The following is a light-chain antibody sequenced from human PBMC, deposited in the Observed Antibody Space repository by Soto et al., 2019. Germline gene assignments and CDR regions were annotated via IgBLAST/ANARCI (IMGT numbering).Light chain of an antibody. CDR1: QSVGGN. CDR3: QHYGAAPIT. V-gene: IGKV3-20*01. CDR2: GAS. J-gene: IGKJ5*01. Sequence: EIVLTQSPGSLSLSPGDRATLSCRASQSVGGNVAWYQQIPGQPPKLPIFGASSRATGIADKFSGSGSGTDFTLTISRLEPADFALYYCQHYGAAPITFGQGTRLEI.